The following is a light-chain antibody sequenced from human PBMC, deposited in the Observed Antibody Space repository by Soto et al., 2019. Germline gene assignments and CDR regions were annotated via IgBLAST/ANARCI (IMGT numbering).Light chain of an antibody. V-gene: IGKV3-15*01. J-gene: IGKJ5*01. CDR2: APS. Sequence: EIVMTQSPATLSVSPGERATLSCRAIKSIGSNLAWYQQKPCQAPRLLIYAPSIRASDFPASFSGSGSGTEFTLTISGLQYEDFAVYFCQQYNNWHLITFGQGTRLEIK. CDR1: KSIGSN. CDR3: QQYNNWHLIT.